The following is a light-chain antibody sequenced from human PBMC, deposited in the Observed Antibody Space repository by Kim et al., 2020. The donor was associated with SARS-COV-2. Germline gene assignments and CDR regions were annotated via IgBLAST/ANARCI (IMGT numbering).Light chain of an antibody. J-gene: IGLJ2*01. CDR3: SSFAGGNRVV. CDR2: EVS. Sequence: GQSVTIPCPGTSSDVGGYNYVSWYQQHPGKVPKVTIYEVSKRPSGVPDRFSGSKSGNTASLTVSGLQPEDEGDYYCSSFAGGNRVVFGGGTKLTVL. V-gene: IGLV2-8*01. CDR1: SSDVGGYNY.